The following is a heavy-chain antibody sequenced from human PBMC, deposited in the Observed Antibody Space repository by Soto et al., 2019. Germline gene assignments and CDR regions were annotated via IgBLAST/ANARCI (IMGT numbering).Heavy chain of an antibody. CDR2: INPNSGGT. CDR3: ARDLEGSSGWYDPPTFDY. V-gene: IGHV1-2*02. D-gene: IGHD6-19*01. J-gene: IGHJ4*02. Sequence: QVQLVQSGAEVKKPGASVKVSCKASGYTFTGYYMHWVRQAPGQGLEWMGWINPNSGGTNYAQKFQGRVTMTRDTSISTAYMELSRLRSDDTGVYYCARDLEGSSGWYDPPTFDYWGQGTLVTVSS. CDR1: GYTFTGYY.